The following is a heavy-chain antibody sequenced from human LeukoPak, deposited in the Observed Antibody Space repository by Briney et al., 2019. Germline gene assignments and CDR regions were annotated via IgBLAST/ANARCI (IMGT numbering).Heavy chain of an antibody. CDR1: GFTFSSYG. V-gene: IGHV3-23*01. CDR3: AKDHLPGIVVADRDY. J-gene: IGHJ4*02. D-gene: IGHD6-19*01. CDR2: ISGSGGST. Sequence: GGSLRLSCAASGFTFSSYGMSWVRQAPGKGLEWVSAISGSGGSTYYADSVKGRFTISRDNSKNTLYLQINSLRAEDTAVYYCAKDHLPGIVVADRDYWGQGTLVTVSS.